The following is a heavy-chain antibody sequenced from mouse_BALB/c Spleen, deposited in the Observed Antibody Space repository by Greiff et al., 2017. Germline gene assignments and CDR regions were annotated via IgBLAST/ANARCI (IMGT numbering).Heavy chain of an antibody. CDR1: GFTFSSFG. CDR2: ISSGSSTI. CDR3: ARSGYYDWFAY. V-gene: IGHV5-17*02. J-gene: IGHJ3*01. Sequence: EVQRVESGGGLVQPGGSRKLSCAASGFTFSSFGMHWVRQAPEKGLEWVAYISSGSSTIYYADTVKGRFTISRDNPKNTLFLQMTSLRSEDTAMYYCARSGYYDWFAYWGQGTLVTVSA. D-gene: IGHD1-1*01.